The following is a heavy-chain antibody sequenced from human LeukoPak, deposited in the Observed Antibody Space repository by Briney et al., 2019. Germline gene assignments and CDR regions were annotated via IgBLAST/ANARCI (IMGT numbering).Heavy chain of an antibody. D-gene: IGHD4-17*01. CDR2: INHSGST. Sequence: PSETLSLTCAVYGGSFSGYYWSWIRQPPGEGLEWIGEINHSGSTNYNPSLKSRVTISVDTSKNQFSLKLSSVTAADTAVYYCARSNGDYTDWGQGTLVTVSS. J-gene: IGHJ4*02. V-gene: IGHV4-34*01. CDR3: ARSNGDYTD. CDR1: GGSFSGYY.